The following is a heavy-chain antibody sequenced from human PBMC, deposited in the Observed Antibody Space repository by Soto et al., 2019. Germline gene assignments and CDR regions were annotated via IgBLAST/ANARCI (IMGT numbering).Heavy chain of an antibody. CDR3: ARRGAVAGDYYYGMDV. Sequence: GESLKISCKGSGYSFTIYWIGWVRQMPGKGLEWMGIIYPGDSDTRYSPSFQGQVTISADKSISTAYLQWSSLKASDTAMYYCARRGAVAGDYYYGMDVWGRGTTVTVSS. J-gene: IGHJ6*02. V-gene: IGHV5-51*01. D-gene: IGHD6-19*01. CDR2: IYPGDSDT. CDR1: GYSFTIYW.